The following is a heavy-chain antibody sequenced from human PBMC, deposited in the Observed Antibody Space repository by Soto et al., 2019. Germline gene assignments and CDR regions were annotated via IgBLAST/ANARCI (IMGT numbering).Heavy chain of an antibody. CDR3: ARALEYYYDSSGYYVPGYFHH. CDR2: IYHSGST. V-gene: IGHV4-30-2*01. D-gene: IGHD3-22*01. CDR1: GGSISSGGYS. J-gene: IGHJ1*01. Sequence: SETLSLTCAVSGGSISSGGYSWSWIRQPPGKGLEWIGYIYHSGSTYYNPSLKSRVTISVDRSKNQFSLKLSSVTAADTAVYYCARALEYYYDSSGYYVPGYFHHWGQGTLVT.